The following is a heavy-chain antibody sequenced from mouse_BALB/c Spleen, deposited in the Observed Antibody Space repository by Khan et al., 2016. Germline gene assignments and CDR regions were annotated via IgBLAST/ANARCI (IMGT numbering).Heavy chain of an antibody. CDR1: GYTFTDYS. CDR3: ARGRDGIPAY. J-gene: IGHJ3*01. D-gene: IGHD2-1*01. V-gene: IGHV9-2-1*01. CDR2: INTETGEP. Sequence: QVQLKQSGPELKKPGETVKISCKASGYTFTDYSMHWVKQAPGKGLKWMGWINTETGEPTYADDFKGRFAFSLETSASTAYLQINNLKNEDTATYFCARGRDGIPAYWGQGTLVTVSA.